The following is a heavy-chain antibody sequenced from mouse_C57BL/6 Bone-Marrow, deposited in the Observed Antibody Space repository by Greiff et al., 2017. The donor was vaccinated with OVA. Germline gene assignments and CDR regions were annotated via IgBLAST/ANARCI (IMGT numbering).Heavy chain of an antibody. Sequence: EVKLVESGGGLVQPGGSLKLSCAASGFTFSDYYMYWVRQTPEKRLEWVAYISNGGGSTYYPDTVKGRFTISRDNAKNTLYLQMSRLKSEDTAMYYCARGEGYDGAWFAYWGQGTLVTVSA. CDR3: ARGEGYDGAWFAY. CDR2: ISNGGGST. V-gene: IGHV5-12*01. D-gene: IGHD2-2*01. J-gene: IGHJ3*01. CDR1: GFTFSDYY.